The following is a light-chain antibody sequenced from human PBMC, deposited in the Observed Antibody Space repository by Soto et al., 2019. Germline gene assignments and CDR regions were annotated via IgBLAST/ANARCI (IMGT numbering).Light chain of an antibody. CDR1: QSLVFSNGGTY. J-gene: IGKJ1*01. Sequence: DAVLTQSPVSLPVTLGQPASISCRSSQSLVFSNGGTYLNWFQQRPGQSPRRQIFKVSNRDSGVPDRFSGSGSGTDFTLKISRVEAEDVGVYYCMQGSCWPWTFGQGTKVDIK. CDR3: MQGSCWPWT. CDR2: KVS. V-gene: IGKV2-30*01.